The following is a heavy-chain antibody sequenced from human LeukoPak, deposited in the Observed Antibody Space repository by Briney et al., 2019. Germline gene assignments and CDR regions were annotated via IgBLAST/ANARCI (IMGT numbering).Heavy chain of an antibody. J-gene: IGHJ6*03. V-gene: IGHV3-7*03. CDR2: IKQDGSEK. CDR1: GFSFSSYW. D-gene: IGHD5-24*01. CDR3: ARDRENYYMDV. Sequence: QSGGSLRLSCAASGFSFSSYWMSWVRQAPGKGLEWVANIKQDGSEKYYVDSVKGRFTISRDNSKNTLYLQMNSLRAEDTAVYYCARDRENYYMDVWGKGTTVTISS.